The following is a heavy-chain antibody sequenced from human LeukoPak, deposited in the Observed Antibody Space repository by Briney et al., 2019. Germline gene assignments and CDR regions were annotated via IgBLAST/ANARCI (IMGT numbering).Heavy chain of an antibody. CDR3: FSYYYDSSGYYTFDY. Sequence: PGRSLRLSCAASGFTFNDYAMHWVRQAPGKGLEWVAAISYDGSKKYHADSVKGRFTISRDNSQNTLYLQMNSLRAEDTAVYYCFSYYYDSSGYYTFDYWGQGTLVTVSS. J-gene: IGHJ4*02. V-gene: IGHV3-30-3*01. CDR2: ISYDGSKK. D-gene: IGHD3-22*01. CDR1: GFTFNDYA.